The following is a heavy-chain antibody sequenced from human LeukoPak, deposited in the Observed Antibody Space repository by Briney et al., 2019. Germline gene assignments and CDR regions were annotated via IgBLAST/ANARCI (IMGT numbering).Heavy chain of an antibody. Sequence: GGSLRLSCAASGFTISNYWTNWVRQAPGKGLEWLANIRRGGSEEYYVDSVKGRFTISRDNTKNSLYLQMNSLRVEDTAVYYCARALIAADNYWGQGTLVTVSS. D-gene: IGHD6-6*01. V-gene: IGHV3-7*04. CDR3: ARALIAADNY. J-gene: IGHJ4*02. CDR2: IRRGGSEE. CDR1: GFTISNYW.